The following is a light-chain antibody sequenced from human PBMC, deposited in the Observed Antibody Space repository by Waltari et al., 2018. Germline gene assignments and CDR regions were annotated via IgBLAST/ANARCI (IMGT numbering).Light chain of an antibody. CDR3: QQYSNWPHT. V-gene: IGKV3-15*01. J-gene: IGKJ3*01. CDR1: QSVSSS. Sequence: EIVLTPSPATLSLSPGERATLSCRASQSVSSSLAWYQQKPGQAPRLLIYGASSRATGIPDRFSGSGSGTDFTLTISSLEPEDFAVYYCQQYSNWPHTFGPGTKLDIK. CDR2: GAS.